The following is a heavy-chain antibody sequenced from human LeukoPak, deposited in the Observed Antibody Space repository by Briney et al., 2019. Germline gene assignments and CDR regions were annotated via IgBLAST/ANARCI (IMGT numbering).Heavy chain of an antibody. CDR2: ISSSGSTI. CDR1: GFTFSSYS. D-gene: IGHD4-23*01. V-gene: IGHV3-48*04. CDR3: ARDYGGSSPFDY. J-gene: IGHJ4*02. Sequence: SGGSLRLSCAASGFTFSSYSMNWVRQAPGKGLEWVSYISSSGSTIYYADSVKGRFTISRDNAKNSLYLHMNSLRAEDTAVYYCARDYGGSSPFDYWGQGTLVTVSS.